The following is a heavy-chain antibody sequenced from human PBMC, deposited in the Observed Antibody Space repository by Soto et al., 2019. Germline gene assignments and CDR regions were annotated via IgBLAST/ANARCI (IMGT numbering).Heavy chain of an antibody. J-gene: IGHJ4*02. Sequence: SETLSLTCTVSGGSISSGDYYWSWIRQPPGKGLEWIGYIYYSGSTNYNPSLKSRVTVSVDTSKNQFSLKLSSVTAADTAVYYCARHGNYGDYVDFDYWGQGTLVTVSS. CDR2: IYYSGST. D-gene: IGHD4-17*01. V-gene: IGHV4-30-4*01. CDR1: GGSISSGDYY. CDR3: ARHGNYGDYVDFDY.